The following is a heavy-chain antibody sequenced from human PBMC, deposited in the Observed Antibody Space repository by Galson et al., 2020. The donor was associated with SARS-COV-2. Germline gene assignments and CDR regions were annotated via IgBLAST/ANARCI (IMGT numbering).Heavy chain of an antibody. V-gene: IGHV3-11*06. CDR2: ISSSRNYI. D-gene: IGHD3-22*01. J-gene: IGHJ4*02. CDR3: VRDHYYYDSDFFYWTY. CDR1: GFTFSDYC. Sequence: TGGSLRLSCAVSGFTFSDYCMSWIRQAPGKGLEWLSYISSSRNYIYYADSVKGRFTISRDNAKNSLYLQMNSLRADDTAVYYCVRDHYYYDSDFFYWTYWGQGTLVTVSS.